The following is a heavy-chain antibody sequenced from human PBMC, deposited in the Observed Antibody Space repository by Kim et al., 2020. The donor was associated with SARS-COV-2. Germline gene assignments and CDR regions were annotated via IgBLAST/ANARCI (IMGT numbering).Heavy chain of an antibody. CDR3: AKDGGYCSGDSCYSRGNAFDI. CDR2: IYPADSDT. D-gene: IGHD2-15*01. CDR1: GYIFTSYW. J-gene: IGHJ3*02. V-gene: IGHV5-51*01. Sequence: GESLKISCKASGYIFTSYWIGWVRQMPGKGLECMGIIYPADSDTKYSPSFQGQVTISVDKSISTAYLQWSSLEASDTAMYYCAKDGGYCSGDSCYSRGNAFDIWGQGTMVTVSS.